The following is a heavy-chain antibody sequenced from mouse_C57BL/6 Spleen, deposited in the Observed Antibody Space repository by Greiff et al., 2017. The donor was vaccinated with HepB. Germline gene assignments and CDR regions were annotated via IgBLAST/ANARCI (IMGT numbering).Heavy chain of an antibody. CDR1: GYSITSGYY. J-gene: IGHJ4*01. D-gene: IGHD2-4*01. CDR3: ARGLIYDYDDAMDY. CDR2: ISYDGSN. V-gene: IGHV3-6*01. Sequence: DVQLVESGPGLVKPSQSLSLTCSVTGYSITSGYYWNWIRQFPGNKLEWMGYISYDGSNNYNPSLKNRISITRDTSKNQFFLKLNSVTTEDTATYYCARGLIYDYDDAMDYWGQGTSVTVSS.